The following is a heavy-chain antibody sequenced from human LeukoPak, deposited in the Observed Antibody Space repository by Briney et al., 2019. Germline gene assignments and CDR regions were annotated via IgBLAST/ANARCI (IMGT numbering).Heavy chain of an antibody. CDR1: GFTFSSYG. V-gene: IGHV3-30*18. J-gene: IGHJ4*02. CDR3: AKEGGPLVVTPTFFDY. Sequence: GGSLRLSCAASGFTFSSYGMHRVRQAPGKGLEWVAVISYDGSNKYYADSVKGRFTISRDNSKNTLYLQMNSLRAEDTAVYYCAKEGGPLVVTPTFFDYWGQGTLVTVSS. CDR2: ISYDGSNK. D-gene: IGHD4-23*01.